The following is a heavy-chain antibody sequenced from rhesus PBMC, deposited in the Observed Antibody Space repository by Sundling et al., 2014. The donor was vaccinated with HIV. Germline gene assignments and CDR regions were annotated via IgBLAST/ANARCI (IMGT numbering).Heavy chain of an antibody. CDR1: GFSFSSYD. J-gene: IGHJ1*01. CDR2: ISSASSYI. V-gene: IGHV3-136*01. Sequence: EVQLVESGGGLVQPGGSLRLSCAASGFSFSSYDMSWVRQAPGKGLEWVSSISSASSYIYYADSVKGRFTISRDNAKSSLSLQMNSLRAEDTAVYYCSTVTIAPEYFDFWGQGRPWSPSPQ. D-gene: IGHD3-16*01. CDR3: STVTIAPEYFDF.